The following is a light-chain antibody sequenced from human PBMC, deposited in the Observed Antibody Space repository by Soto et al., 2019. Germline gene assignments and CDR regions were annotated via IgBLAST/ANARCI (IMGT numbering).Light chain of an antibody. CDR2: DND. CDR1: SSDIGSSA. Sequence: QSVLTQPPSASGTPGQRVTISCSGSSSDIGSSAVTWYQHFPGTAPKLLIYDNDQRPSGVPDRFSSSKSGTSASLAISGLQSEDETDYYCAAWDESLDAGVFGGGTKLTVL. V-gene: IGLV1-44*01. CDR3: AAWDESLDAGV. J-gene: IGLJ3*02.